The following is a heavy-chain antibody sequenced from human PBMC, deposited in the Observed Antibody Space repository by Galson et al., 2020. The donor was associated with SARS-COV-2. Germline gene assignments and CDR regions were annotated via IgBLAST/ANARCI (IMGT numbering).Heavy chain of an antibody. D-gene: IGHD3-3*01. CDR3: ASQVSIFYGMDV. V-gene: IGHV3-33*01. Sequence: PGGSLRLSCAASGFTFSSYGMHWVRQAPGKRLEWVAVIWYDGSNKYYADSVKGRFTISRDNSKNTLYLQMNSLRAEDTAVYYCASQVSIFYGMDVWGQGTTVTVSS. J-gene: IGHJ6*02. CDR2: IWYDGSNK. CDR1: GFTFSSYG.